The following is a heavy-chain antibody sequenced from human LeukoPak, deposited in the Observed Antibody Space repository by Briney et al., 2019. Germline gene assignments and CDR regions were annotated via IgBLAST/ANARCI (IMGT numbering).Heavy chain of an antibody. D-gene: IGHD1-1*01. CDR3: ARHGNWSFDY. J-gene: IGHJ4*02. CDR1: GFTFSSHA. Sequence: GGSLRLSCAASGFTFSSHAMSWVRQAPGKGLEWVSAITSGSGSNVYYTDSLKGRFTISRDNSKNTLYLHMNSLRAEDTAVYYCARHGNWSFDYWGQGTLLTVSA. V-gene: IGHV3-23*01. CDR2: ITSGSGSNV.